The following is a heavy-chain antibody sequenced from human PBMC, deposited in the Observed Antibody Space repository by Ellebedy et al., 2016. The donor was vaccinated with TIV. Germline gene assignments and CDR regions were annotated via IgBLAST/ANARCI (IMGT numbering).Heavy chain of an antibody. D-gene: IGHD5-12*01. J-gene: IGHJ4*02. CDR3: AMDFVGGYALGGFFHH. V-gene: IGHV3-15*01. CDR2: IKAKTDGGTT. CDR1: GFTFSDYY. Sequence: PGGSLRLSCAVSGFTFSDYYMSWIRQAPGKGLAWVGRIKAKTDGGTTDAAAPVKGRFSISRDDSTNTLYLHMRSRKAEDTAVYYCAMDFVGGYALGGFFHHWGQGTLVTVSS.